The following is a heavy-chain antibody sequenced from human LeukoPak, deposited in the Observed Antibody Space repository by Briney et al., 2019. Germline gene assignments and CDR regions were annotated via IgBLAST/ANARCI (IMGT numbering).Heavy chain of an antibody. J-gene: IGHJ4*02. CDR3: AREGSVNYGSGSYHGPLVFDY. Sequence: GGSLRLSCAASGFTFSSYAIHWVRQAPGKGLEWVAVISHDGSNKYYADSVKGRFTISRDNSKNTLYLQMNSLRAEDTAVYYCAREGSVNYGSGSYHGPLVFDYWGQGTLVTVSS. CDR2: ISHDGSNK. V-gene: IGHV3-30-3*01. CDR1: GFTFSSYA. D-gene: IGHD3-10*01.